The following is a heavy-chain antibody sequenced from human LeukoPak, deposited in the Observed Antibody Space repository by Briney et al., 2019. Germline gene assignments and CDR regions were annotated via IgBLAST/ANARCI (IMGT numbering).Heavy chain of an antibody. Sequence: GGSLRLSCAASGFTFSDYYMSWIRQAPGKGLEWVSFISSSSSYTNYADSVKGRFTISRDNAKNSLYLQMNSLRAEDTAVYYCAREILTGYYFDYWGQGTLVTVSS. CDR3: AREILTGYYFDY. CDR2: ISSSSSYT. V-gene: IGHV3-11*05. D-gene: IGHD3-9*01. CDR1: GFTFSDYY. J-gene: IGHJ4*02.